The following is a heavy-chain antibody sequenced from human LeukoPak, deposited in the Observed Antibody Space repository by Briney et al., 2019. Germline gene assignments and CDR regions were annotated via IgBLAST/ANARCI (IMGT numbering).Heavy chain of an antibody. Sequence: PSETLSLTCTVSGDSISSYYWSWIRQPPGKGLEWIGYIYYSGSTNYNPSLKSRVTISVDTSKKQLSLKLSSVTAADTAVYYCARHYDSSGYHLSLFDFWGRGILVTVSS. J-gene: IGHJ4*02. CDR1: GDSISSYY. D-gene: IGHD3-22*01. CDR3: ARHYDSSGYHLSLFDF. CDR2: IYYSGST. V-gene: IGHV4-59*08.